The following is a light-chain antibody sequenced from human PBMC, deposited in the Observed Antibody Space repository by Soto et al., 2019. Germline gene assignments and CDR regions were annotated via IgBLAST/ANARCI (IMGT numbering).Light chain of an antibody. CDR1: NSSIGAGYD. Sequence: QSVLTQPPSVTGAPGQRISISCTGSNSSIGAGYDVHWYQQLPGTAPKLLIYGNDSRPSGVPDRFSGSKSGTSASLAITGLQAEDEADYYCCSYAGSRTYVFGPGTKLTVL. V-gene: IGLV1-40*01. J-gene: IGLJ1*01. CDR3: CSYAGSRTYV. CDR2: GND.